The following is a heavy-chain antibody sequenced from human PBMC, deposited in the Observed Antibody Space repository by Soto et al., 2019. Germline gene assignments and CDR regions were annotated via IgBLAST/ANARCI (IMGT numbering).Heavy chain of an antibody. V-gene: IGHV3-21*01. D-gene: IGHD3-3*01. CDR2: ISSSSSYI. CDR1: GFTFSSYS. CDR3: ARSTYYDFWSGKRGLYYYYYMDV. J-gene: IGHJ6*03. Sequence: GGSLRLSCAASGFTFSSYSMNWVRQAPGKGLEWVSSISSSSSYIYYADSVKGRFTISRDNAKNSLYLQMNSLRAEDTAVYYCARSTYYDFWSGKRGLYYYYYMDVSGKGTTVTVSS.